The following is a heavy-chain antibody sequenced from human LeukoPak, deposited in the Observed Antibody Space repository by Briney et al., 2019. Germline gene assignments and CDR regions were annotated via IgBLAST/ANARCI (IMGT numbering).Heavy chain of an antibody. CDR2: SNPKSGDT. V-gene: IGHV1-2*02. Sequence: ASVKVSCEASGYTFTDYYIHWVRQAPGQGLEWLGWSNPKSGDTNYGQNFQGRVTMTRDTSINTAYMELSSLRSDDTAVYYCARIKWAVVNDWGQGTLVTVSS. CDR1: GYTFTDYY. CDR3: ARIKWAVVND. D-gene: IGHD5-12*01. J-gene: IGHJ4*02.